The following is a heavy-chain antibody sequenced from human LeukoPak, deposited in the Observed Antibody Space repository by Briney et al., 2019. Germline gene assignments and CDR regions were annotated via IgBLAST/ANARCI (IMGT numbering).Heavy chain of an antibody. V-gene: IGHV1-69*01. J-gene: IGHJ4*02. CDR2: IIPIFGTA. D-gene: IGHD3-10*01. Sequence: ASVKVSCKASGGTFSSYAISWVRQAPGQGLEWMGGIIPIFGTANYAQKFQGRVTITADESTSTAYMELSSLRSEDTAVYYCARVAARGVDYGSGSRDYWGQRTLVTVSS. CDR3: ARVAARGVDYGSGSRDY. CDR1: GGTFSSYA.